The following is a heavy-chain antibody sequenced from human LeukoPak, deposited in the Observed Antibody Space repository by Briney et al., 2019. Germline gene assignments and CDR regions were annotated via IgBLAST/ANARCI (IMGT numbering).Heavy chain of an antibody. D-gene: IGHD3-3*01. CDR3: TRGGYYSVY. J-gene: IGHJ4*02. CDR2: IRSKPYGGTT. V-gene: IGHV3-49*04. Sequence: PGRSLRLSCTASGFTFGDYAMSWVRQAPGKGLEWVGFIRSKPYGGTTEYAASVKGGFTISRDDSKSFASLQMNSLKTEDTAVYYCTRGGYYSVYWGQGALVTVSS. CDR1: GFTFGDYA.